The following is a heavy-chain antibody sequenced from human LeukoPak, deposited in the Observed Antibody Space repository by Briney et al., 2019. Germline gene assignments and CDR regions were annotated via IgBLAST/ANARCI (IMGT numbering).Heavy chain of an antibody. D-gene: IGHD2-15*01. CDR2: IYYSGST. Sequence: SETLSLTCTVSGDSISSTNYYWGWIRQPPGKGLEWIGSIYYSGSTYYNPSLESRVTISVDTSKNQFSLKLSSVTAADTAVYYCARYEVVLDAFDIWGQGTMVTVSS. CDR3: ARYEVVLDAFDI. CDR1: GDSISSTNYY. J-gene: IGHJ3*02. V-gene: IGHV4-39*01.